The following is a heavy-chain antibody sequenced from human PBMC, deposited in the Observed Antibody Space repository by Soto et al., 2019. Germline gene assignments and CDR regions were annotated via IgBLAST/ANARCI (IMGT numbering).Heavy chain of an antibody. CDR3: SKGEMSTIRNSFDP. J-gene: IGHJ5*02. CDR1: GFNTRFYS. CDR2: LSRSGGAT. Sequence: GGSLRLSCTASGFNTRFYSMSWVRQTPGKGLEWVAALSRSGGATYYADSVRGRFTISRDASKDTLFLQMSNLRAEDTALYYCSKGEMSTIRNSFDPWGQGTLVTVSS. D-gene: IGHD1-7*01. V-gene: IGHV3-23*01.